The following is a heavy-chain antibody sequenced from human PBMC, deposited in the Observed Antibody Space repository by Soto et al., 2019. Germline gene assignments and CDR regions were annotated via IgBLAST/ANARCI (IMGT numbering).Heavy chain of an antibody. CDR3: AKEEDSYGDILRGHYYYGMDV. J-gene: IGHJ6*02. CDR2: ISYDGSNK. V-gene: IGHV3-30*18. Sequence: PGGSLRLSCAASGFTFSSYGMHWVRQAPGKGLEWVAVISYDGSNKYYADSVKGRFTISRDNSKNTLYLQMNSLRAEDTAVYYCAKEEDSYGDILRGHYYYGMDVWGQGTTVTVSS. D-gene: IGHD5-18*01. CDR1: GFTFSSYG.